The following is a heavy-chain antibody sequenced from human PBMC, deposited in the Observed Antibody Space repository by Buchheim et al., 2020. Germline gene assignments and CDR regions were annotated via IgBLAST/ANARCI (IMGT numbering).Heavy chain of an antibody. D-gene: IGHD2-2*01. CDR1: GGSIGSSSYY. J-gene: IGHJ4*02. V-gene: IGHV4-39*07. Sequence: QLQLQESGPGLVKPSETLSLTCTVFGGSIGSSSYYWGWVRQPPGKGLEWIGSISHSGNTYYNPSLKSRVTISVDTPKTQFSLRMGSVTAADTAVYYCARDTYAYAWFFYWGQGTL. CDR3: ARDTYAYAWFFY. CDR2: ISHSGNT.